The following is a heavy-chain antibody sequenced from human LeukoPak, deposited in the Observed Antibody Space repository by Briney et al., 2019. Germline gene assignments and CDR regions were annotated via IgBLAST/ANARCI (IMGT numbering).Heavy chain of an antibody. Sequence: ASVKVSCKASGYTFTSYYTHWVRQAPGQGLEWMGIINPSGGSTSYAQKFQGRVTMTRDTSTSTVYMELSSLRSEDTAVYYCAAHDWDDFLGFDYWSQGTLVTVSS. D-gene: IGHD3-16*01. CDR3: AAHDWDDFLGFDY. J-gene: IGHJ4*02. CDR1: GYTFTSYY. CDR2: INPSGGST. V-gene: IGHV1-46*01.